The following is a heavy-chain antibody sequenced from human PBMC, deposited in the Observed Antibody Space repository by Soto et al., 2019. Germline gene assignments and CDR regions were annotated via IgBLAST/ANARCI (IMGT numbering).Heavy chain of an antibody. J-gene: IGHJ6*02. CDR3: ALGGTVFTWHYGMDV. Sequence: PGGSLRLSCAGSGLSFSGYALHWVRQAPGKGLEWVSRISYDGSKADYADSVKGRFLISRDDSTNTLYLQMNSLRSEGTAAYYCALGGTVFTWHYGMDVWGQGTAVTVSS. CDR2: ISYDGSKA. CDR1: GLSFSGYA. D-gene: IGHD4-17*01. V-gene: IGHV3-30-3*01.